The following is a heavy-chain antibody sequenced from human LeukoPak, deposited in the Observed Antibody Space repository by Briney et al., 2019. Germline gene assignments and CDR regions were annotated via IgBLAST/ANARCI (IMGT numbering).Heavy chain of an antibody. D-gene: IGHD6-19*01. CDR3: ARDLVYFDSGWDDTFDI. Sequence: GASVKVSCKASGYTFTSYGISWVRQAPGQGLEWMGWIIAYNGNTNYAQKVRGRVTMTTDTSTSTVYMEMRSLRSDDTALYYCARDLVYFDSGWDDTFDIWGQGTMVTVSS. CDR1: GYTFTSYG. V-gene: IGHV1-18*01. J-gene: IGHJ3*02. CDR2: IIAYNGNT.